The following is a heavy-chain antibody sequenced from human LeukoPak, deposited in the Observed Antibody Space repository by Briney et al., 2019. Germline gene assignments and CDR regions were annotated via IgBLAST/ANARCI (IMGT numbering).Heavy chain of an antibody. J-gene: IGHJ6*02. D-gene: IGHD6-13*01. CDR2: IYYSGST. Sequence: TSETLSLTCTVSGGSISSGGYYWSWIRQHPGKGLEWIGYIYYSGSTYYNPSLKSRVTISVDTSKNQFSLKLSSVTAADTAVYYCARVESSSWTPGYYGMDVWGQGTTVTVSS. CDR3: ARVESSSWTPGYYGMDV. CDR1: GGSISSGGYY. V-gene: IGHV4-31*03.